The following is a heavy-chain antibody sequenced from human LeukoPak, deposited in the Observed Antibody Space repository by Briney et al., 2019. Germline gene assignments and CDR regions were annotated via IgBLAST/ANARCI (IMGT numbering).Heavy chain of an antibody. D-gene: IGHD6-19*01. CDR2: IYPGDSEV. CDR1: GYSFSSYW. J-gene: IGHJ4*02. V-gene: IGHV5-51*01. CDR3: ARCRYSSGWYVGDFDY. Sequence: GESLKISCKGSGYSFSSYWIGWVRQMPVKGLEWMGIIYPGDSEVRSSPSFQGLVTISADKSISTAYLQWSSLKASDTAMYYCARCRYSSGWYVGDFDYWGQGTLVTVSS.